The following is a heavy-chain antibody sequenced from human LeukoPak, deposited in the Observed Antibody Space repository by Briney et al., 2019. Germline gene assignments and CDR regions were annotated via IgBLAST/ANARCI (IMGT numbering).Heavy chain of an antibody. Sequence: PSETLFLTCTVSGYSISSGYYWGWIRQPPGKGLEWIGSIYHSGSTYYNPSLKSRVTISVDTSKNQFSLKLSSVTAADTAVYYCASVSVPPQPAAGTVDYWGQGTLVTVSS. D-gene: IGHD6-13*01. CDR1: GYSISSGYY. CDR3: ASVSVPPQPAAGTVDY. J-gene: IGHJ4*02. CDR2: IYHSGST. V-gene: IGHV4-38-2*02.